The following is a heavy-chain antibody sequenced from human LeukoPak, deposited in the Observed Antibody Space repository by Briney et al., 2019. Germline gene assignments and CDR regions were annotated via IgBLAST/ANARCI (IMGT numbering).Heavy chain of an antibody. Sequence: GSLRLSCAASGFTFSSYAMSWVRQAPGRGLEWVSAISGSGCSTYYADSVKGRFTISRDNSKNTLYLQMNSLRAEDTAVYYCAKFIRRSPLGLWFWGYFDYWGQGTLVTVSS. J-gene: IGHJ4*02. V-gene: IGHV3-23*01. CDR3: AKFIRRSPLGLWFWGYFDY. CDR2: ISGSGCST. CDR1: GFTFSSYA. D-gene: IGHD3-10*01.